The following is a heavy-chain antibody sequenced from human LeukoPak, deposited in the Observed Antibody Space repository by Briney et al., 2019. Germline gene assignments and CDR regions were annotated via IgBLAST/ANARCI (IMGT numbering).Heavy chain of an antibody. CDR1: GYTFTAYF. CDR3: ARDLDSSGWYDY. CDR2: INPNSGGT. D-gene: IGHD6-19*01. Sequence: ASVKVSCKASGYTFTAYFMHWVRQAPGQGLEWMGWINPNSGGTNYAQKFQGRVTMTRDTSISTAYMELSRLRSDDTAVYYCARDLDSSGWYDYWGQGTLVTVSS. V-gene: IGHV1-2*02. J-gene: IGHJ4*02.